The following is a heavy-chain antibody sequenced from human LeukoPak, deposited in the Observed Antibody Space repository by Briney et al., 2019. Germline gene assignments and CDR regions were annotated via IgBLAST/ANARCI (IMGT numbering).Heavy chain of an antibody. CDR2: IYYTGST. Sequence: SETLSLTCTVSGASINSGDYYWRWIRQPPGKGLEWNGYIYYTGSTYYNPSLKSRVTMSLDTSKNQFSLKVSFVTAADTAVYYCARVDWGEGHYGMDVWGQGTTVTVSS. V-gene: IGHV4-30-4*01. D-gene: IGHD3-16*01. CDR1: GASINSGDYY. J-gene: IGHJ6*02. CDR3: ARVDWGEGHYGMDV.